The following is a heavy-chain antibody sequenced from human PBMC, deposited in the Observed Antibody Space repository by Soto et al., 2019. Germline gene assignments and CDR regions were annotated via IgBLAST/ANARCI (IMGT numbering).Heavy chain of an antibody. CDR3: ARDSRDYGMDV. CDR1: GFTFSSYS. J-gene: IGHJ6*02. V-gene: IGHV3-21*01. Sequence: LRLSCAASGFTFSSYSMNWVRQAPGKGLEWVSSISSSSSYIYYADSVKGRFTISRDNAKNSLYLQMNSLRAEDTAVYYCARDSRDYGMDVWGQGTTVTVSS. CDR2: ISSSSSYI.